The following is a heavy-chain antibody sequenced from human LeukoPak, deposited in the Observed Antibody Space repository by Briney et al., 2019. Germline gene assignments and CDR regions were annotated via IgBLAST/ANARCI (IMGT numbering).Heavy chain of an antibody. CDR2: ISSSGSTI. D-gene: IGHD6-6*01. J-gene: IGHJ3*02. Sequence: GGSLRLSCAASGFTFSDYYMSWIRQAPGKGLEWVSYISSSGSTIYYADSVKGRFTISRDNAKNSLYLHMNSLRAEDTAVYYCASGSSSSSAFDIWGQGTMVTVSS. V-gene: IGHV3-11*01. CDR3: ASGSSSSSAFDI. CDR1: GFTFSDYY.